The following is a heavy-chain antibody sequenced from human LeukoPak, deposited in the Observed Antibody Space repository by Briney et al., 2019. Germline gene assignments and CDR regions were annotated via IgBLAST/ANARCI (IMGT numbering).Heavy chain of an antibody. CDR2: IRYDGSKK. CDR1: GFSFSSYG. Sequence: GGSLRLSCAASGFSFSSYGMHWVRQAPGKGLEWVTFIRYDGSKKYYADSVKGRFTISRDNSKNTLYLQMNSLRAEDTAVYYCAKDREYDFWSGSERYYFDYWGQGTLVTVSS. CDR3: AKDREYDFWSGSERYYFDY. V-gene: IGHV3-30*02. D-gene: IGHD3-3*01. J-gene: IGHJ4*02.